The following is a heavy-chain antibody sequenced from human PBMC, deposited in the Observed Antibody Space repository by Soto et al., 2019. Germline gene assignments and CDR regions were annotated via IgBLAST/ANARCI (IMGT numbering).Heavy chain of an antibody. CDR1: GGSISSYY. CDR3: ARVVAAAGIYGMDV. J-gene: IGHJ6*02. D-gene: IGHD6-13*01. Sequence: QVQLQESGPGLVKPSETLSLTCTVSGGSISSYYWSWIRQPAGKGLEWIGRIYTSGSTNYNPSLMSRVTMSVDTSTNQFSLKLSSVTAADTAVYYCARVVAAAGIYGMDVWGQGTTVTVSS. V-gene: IGHV4-4*07. CDR2: IYTSGST.